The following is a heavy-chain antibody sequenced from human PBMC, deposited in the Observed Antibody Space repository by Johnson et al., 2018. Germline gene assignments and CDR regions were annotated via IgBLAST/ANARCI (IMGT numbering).Heavy chain of an antibody. V-gene: IGHV4-39*01. CDR3: ARHWMY. J-gene: IGHJ1*01. D-gene: IGHD2-2*03. CDR2: VSYTGTT. Sequence: QVQLQESGPGLVKASETLSLTSTVSDGALSSNYWVWSRPPQGKGLERIGRVSYTGTTYYNPSLKSQVTISVDTSKNQFSIRLSSVTAADPAVYYCARHWMYWGQGTLVTVSS. CDR1: DGALSSNY.